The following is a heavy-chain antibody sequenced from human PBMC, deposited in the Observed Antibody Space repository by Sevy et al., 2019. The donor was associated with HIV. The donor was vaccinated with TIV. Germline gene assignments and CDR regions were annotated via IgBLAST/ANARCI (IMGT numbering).Heavy chain of an antibody. CDR1: GFTFSKYS. Sequence: GGSLRLSCAASGFTFSKYSMSWVRQPPGKGLEWVSTLSFGWGEINYADSVKGRFTISRDNSKSSWYLQMNNLRPEDTAVYYCAREGCTKPHDYWGQGTLVTVSS. J-gene: IGHJ4*02. V-gene: IGHV3-23*01. D-gene: IGHD2-8*01. CDR2: LSFGWGEI. CDR3: AREGCTKPHDY.